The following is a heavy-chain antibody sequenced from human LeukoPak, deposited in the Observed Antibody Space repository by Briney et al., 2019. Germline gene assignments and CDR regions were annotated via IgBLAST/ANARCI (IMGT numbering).Heavy chain of an antibody. CDR3: TSQYYDILSGYYSFDY. CDR1: GFTFSGSA. J-gene: IGHJ4*02. D-gene: IGHD3-9*01. V-gene: IGHV3-73*01. CDR2: IRSKANSYAT. Sequence: GGSLRLSCAASGFTFSGSAMHWVRQASGKGLEWIGRIRSKANSYATAYAAWVKGRFTISRDDSKNTAYLQMNSLKTEDTAVYYCTSQYYDILSGYYSFDYWGQGTLVTVSS.